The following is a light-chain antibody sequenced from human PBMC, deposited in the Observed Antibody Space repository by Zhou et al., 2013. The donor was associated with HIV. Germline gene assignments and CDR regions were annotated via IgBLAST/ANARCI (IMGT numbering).Light chain of an antibody. CDR3: QQSYSTPLT. V-gene: IGKV1-39*01. J-gene: IGKJ4*01. CDR2: AAS. Sequence: DIQMTQSPSFLSASVGDRVTITCRASQSISNYLNWYQQKPGKAPNLLIYAASSLQRGVPSRFSGSGSGTDFTLTISSLQPEDFATYYCQQSYSTPLTFGGGTKVEIK. CDR1: QSISNY.